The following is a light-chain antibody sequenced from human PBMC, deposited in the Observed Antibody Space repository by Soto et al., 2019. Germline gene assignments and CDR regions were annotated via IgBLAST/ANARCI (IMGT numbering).Light chain of an antibody. CDR2: GAS. V-gene: IGKV3-15*01. CDR1: QTINNN. Sequence: VMTQAPATLSVSPGERATLSCRASQTINNNVAWYQLKDGQVPRLVIYGASTRATDIPARFSGSGSGTDFTLTIGSLQSEDFAVYYCQQYNNWPGTFGQGTKVDIK. CDR3: QQYNNWPGT. J-gene: IGKJ1*01.